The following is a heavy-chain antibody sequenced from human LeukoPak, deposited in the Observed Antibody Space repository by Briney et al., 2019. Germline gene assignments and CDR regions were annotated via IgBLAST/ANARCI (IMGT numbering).Heavy chain of an antibody. CDR2: IYYSGST. Sequence: SETLSLTCTVSGGSISSSSYYWGWIRQPPGKGLEWIGSIYYSGSTYYNPSLKSRVTISVDTSKNQFSLKLSSVTAADTAVYYCARQGDFWSGYYIGYWGQGTQVTVSS. D-gene: IGHD3-3*01. CDR1: GGSISSSSYY. V-gene: IGHV4-39*01. J-gene: IGHJ4*02. CDR3: ARQGDFWSGYYIGY.